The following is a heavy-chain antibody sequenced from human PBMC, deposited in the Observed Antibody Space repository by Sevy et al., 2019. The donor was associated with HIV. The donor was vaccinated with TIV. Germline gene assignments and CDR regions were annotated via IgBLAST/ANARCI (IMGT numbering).Heavy chain of an antibody. CDR1: GFTFSSYW. J-gene: IGHJ6*02. CDR2: INSDGSST. CDR3: ARGRIRFGTAMATGYYGMDV. V-gene: IGHV3-74*01. Sequence: GGSLRLSCAASGFTFSSYWMHWVRQAPGKGLVWVSRINSDGSSTSYADSVKGRFTISRDNAKNTLYLQMNSLRAEDRAVYYCARGRIRFGTAMATGYYGMDVWGQGTTVTVSS. D-gene: IGHD5-18*01.